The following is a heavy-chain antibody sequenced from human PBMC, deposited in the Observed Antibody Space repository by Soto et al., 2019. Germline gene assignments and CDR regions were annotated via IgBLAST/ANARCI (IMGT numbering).Heavy chain of an antibody. J-gene: IGHJ5*02. CDR3: ARESAALNWFDP. Sequence: EVQLVESGGGLVQPGGSLRLSCAASGFTFSSYSMNWGRQAPGKGLEWVSYISSSSSTIYYADSVKGRFPISRDNAKNSLYLQMNSLRDEDTAVYYCARESAALNWFDPWGQGTLVTVSS. V-gene: IGHV3-48*02. D-gene: IGHD6-25*01. CDR2: ISSSSSTI. CDR1: GFTFSSYS.